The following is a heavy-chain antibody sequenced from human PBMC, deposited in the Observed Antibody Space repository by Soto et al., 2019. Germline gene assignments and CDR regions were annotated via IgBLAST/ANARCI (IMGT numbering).Heavy chain of an antibody. J-gene: IGHJ4*02. D-gene: IGHD2-15*01. Sequence: EVQLLESGGDLVQPGGSLRLSCAASGFSFSDYSMNWVRQAPGRGLEWVAFIDLSGTTRDYRESVKGRFTISKDKYMNTVYLQMNSLRVEDAAVYYCTKDRVPDGIYSFDYWGQGALVTVSS. V-gene: IGHV3-23*03. CDR3: TKDRVPDGIYSFDY. CDR1: GFSFSDYS. CDR2: IDLSGTTR.